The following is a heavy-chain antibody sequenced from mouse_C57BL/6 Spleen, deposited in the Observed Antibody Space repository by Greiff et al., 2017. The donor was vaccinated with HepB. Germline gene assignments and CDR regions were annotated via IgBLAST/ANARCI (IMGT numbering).Heavy chain of an antibody. Sequence: VQLVESGAELVRPGTSVKVSCKASGYAFTNYLIEWVKQRPGQGLEWIGVINPGSGGTNYNEKFKGKATLTADKSSSTAYMQLSSLTSEDSAVYFCARDYSNYGYFDVWGTGTTVTVSS. CDR3: ARDYSNYGYFDV. J-gene: IGHJ1*03. V-gene: IGHV1-54*01. CDR1: GYAFTNYL. D-gene: IGHD2-5*01. CDR2: INPGSGGT.